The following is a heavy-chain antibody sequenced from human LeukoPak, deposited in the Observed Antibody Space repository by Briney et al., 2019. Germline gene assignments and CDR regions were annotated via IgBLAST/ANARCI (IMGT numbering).Heavy chain of an antibody. CDR1: GGSISSGSYY. V-gene: IGHV4-61*02. CDR2: IYTSGST. D-gene: IGHD2-2*01. Sequence: ASQTLSLTCTVSGGSISSGSYYWSWIRQPAGKGLEWIGRIYTSGSTNYNPSLKSRVTISVDTSKNQFSLKLSSVTAADTAVYYCARAPMPNYYYYYMDVWGKGTTVTVSS. CDR3: ARAPMPNYYYYYMDV. J-gene: IGHJ6*03.